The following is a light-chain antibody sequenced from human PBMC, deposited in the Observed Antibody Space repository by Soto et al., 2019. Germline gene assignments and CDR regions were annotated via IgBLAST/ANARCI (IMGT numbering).Light chain of an antibody. V-gene: IGKV1-5*01. CDR2: DAS. J-gene: IGKJ1*01. CDR3: QHYTLYSAS. CDR1: QNIFTY. Sequence: DIHMTQSPSTLSASVGDRVTISCRASQNIFTYLAWYQQKLGKAPKLLIFDASTLQSGVPPRFSGSGSGTEFTLTISSLQPDDFATYYCQHYTLYSASFGPGTKV.